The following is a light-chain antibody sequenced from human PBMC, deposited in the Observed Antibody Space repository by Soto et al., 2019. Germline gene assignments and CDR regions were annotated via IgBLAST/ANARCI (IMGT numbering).Light chain of an antibody. Sequence: DIPMTQSPSSLSASVGDRVTITCRASQSISSYLNWYQQKPGKAPKLLIYAASSLQSGVPSRFSGSGSGTDFTLTISSLQPEDFAIYDCQQSYSTPWTFGQGTKVEVK. CDR3: QQSYSTPWT. J-gene: IGKJ1*01. CDR2: AAS. V-gene: IGKV1-39*01. CDR1: QSISSY.